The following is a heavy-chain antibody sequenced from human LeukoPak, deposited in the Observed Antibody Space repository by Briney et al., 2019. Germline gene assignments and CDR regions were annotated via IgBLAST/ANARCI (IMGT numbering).Heavy chain of an antibody. CDR2: ISWNSGNI. CDR3: AKGTYYDFWSGYSFDP. V-gene: IGHV3-9*03. Sequence: PGGSLRLSCAASGFTFSTYSMHWVRQAPGKGLEWVSGISWNSGNIGYADSVKGRFTISRDNAKKSLYLQMNSLRAEDMALYYCAKGTYYDFWSGYSFDPWGQGTLVTASS. J-gene: IGHJ5*02. CDR1: GFTFSTYS. D-gene: IGHD3-3*01.